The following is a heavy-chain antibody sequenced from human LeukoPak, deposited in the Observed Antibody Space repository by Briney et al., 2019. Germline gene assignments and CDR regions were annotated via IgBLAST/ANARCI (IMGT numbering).Heavy chain of an antibody. V-gene: IGHV4-59*01. Sequence: SETLSLTCTVSGGSISIYYWSWIRQPPGKGLAWTGYIYYSGSTNYNPSLKSRVTISVDTSKNQFSLKLRSVTAADTAVYYCAXARIGSPAGYYFDYWGQGTLVTVSS. D-gene: IGHD3-10*01. CDR1: GGSISIYY. J-gene: IGHJ4*02. CDR3: AXARIGSPAGYYFDY. CDR2: IYYSGST.